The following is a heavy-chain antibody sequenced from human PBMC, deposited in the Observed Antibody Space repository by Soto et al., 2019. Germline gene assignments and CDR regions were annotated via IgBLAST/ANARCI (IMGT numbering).Heavy chain of an antibody. V-gene: IGHV3-74*03. J-gene: IGHJ5*02. CDR2: INPDGSAT. Sequence: EVQLVESGGGVVQPGGSLRLSCAASGFTFSYYWMHWVRQAPGKGLVWVSRINPDGSATTYTASVKGRFTISRDNARNTLYLQINSLSAEDTAVYYCARVKSGSYDWFDPWGQGTLVTVSS. CDR1: GFTFSYYW. D-gene: IGHD1-26*01. CDR3: ARVKSGSYDWFDP.